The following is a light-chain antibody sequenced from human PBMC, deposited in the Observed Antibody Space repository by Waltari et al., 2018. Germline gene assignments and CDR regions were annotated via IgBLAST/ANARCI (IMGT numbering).Light chain of an antibody. CDR1: QTVGSSS. Sequence: EIVLMQSPGTASLFPGERVTLSCRASQTVGSSSLAWYQQKPGQAPRLVIYRASRRATGIPDRFSGSGSGTDFSLTISRLEPEDFAVYYCQQHGTLPATFGQGTKVEIK. V-gene: IGKV3-20*01. CDR2: RAS. J-gene: IGKJ1*01. CDR3: QQHGTLPAT.